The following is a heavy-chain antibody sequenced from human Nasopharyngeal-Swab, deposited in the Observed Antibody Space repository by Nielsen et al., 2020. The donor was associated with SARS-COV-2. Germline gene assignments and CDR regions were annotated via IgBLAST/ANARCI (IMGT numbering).Heavy chain of an antibody. CDR2: INPSGGST. Sequence: ASVKVSCKASGYTFTSYYMHWVRQAPGQGLEWMGIINPSGGSTSYAQKFQGRVTMTRDTSTSTVYMELSSLRSEDTAVHYCARKSLGYSSGWLVAFDIWGQGTMVTVSS. J-gene: IGHJ3*02. V-gene: IGHV1-46*01. CDR3: ARKSLGYSSGWLVAFDI. D-gene: IGHD6-19*01. CDR1: GYTFTSYY.